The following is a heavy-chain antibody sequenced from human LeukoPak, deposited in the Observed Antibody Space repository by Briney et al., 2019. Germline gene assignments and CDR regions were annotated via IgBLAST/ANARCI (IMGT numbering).Heavy chain of an antibody. CDR3: ARDRATAINYYYYGMDV. CDR1: GFTFRSYG. CDR2: ISYDGSNK. J-gene: IGHJ6*02. V-gene: IGHV3-30*03. Sequence: GGSPRLSCAASGFTFRSYGMHWGGQAPGQGLEWVDLISYDGSNKYYADSVKGRFTISRDNSKNTLYLQMNSLRAEDTAVYYCARDRATAINYYYYGMDVWGQGTTVTVSS. D-gene: IGHD2-2*02.